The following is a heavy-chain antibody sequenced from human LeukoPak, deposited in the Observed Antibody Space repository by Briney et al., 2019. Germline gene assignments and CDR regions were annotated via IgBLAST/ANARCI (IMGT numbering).Heavy chain of an antibody. CDR1: GFTFSSYA. J-gene: IGHJ4*02. CDR2: TSYDGSNK. Sequence: WRSLRLSCAASGFTFSSYAMYWVRQAPGKGLEWVAVTSYDGSNKYYADSVKGRFTISRDNSKNTLYLQMNSLRVEDTAVYYCARGSPVDYWGQGTLVTVSS. CDR3: ARGSPVDY. V-gene: IGHV3-30-3*01.